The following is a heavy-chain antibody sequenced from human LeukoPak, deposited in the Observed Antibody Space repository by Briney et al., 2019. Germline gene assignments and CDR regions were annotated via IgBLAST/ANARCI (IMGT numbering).Heavy chain of an antibody. Sequence: PGGSLRLSCAASGFTFRSYSMNWVRQAPGKGLEWVSAIDPSSTYIYYADSVKGRFTISRDNAENSLYLQMNSLRVEDTAVYYCAKAPTVLVGYCSSSSCQADYWGQGTLVTVSS. CDR3: AKAPTVLVGYCSSSSCQADY. V-gene: IGHV3-21*01. D-gene: IGHD2-2*01. J-gene: IGHJ4*02. CDR1: GFTFRSYS. CDR2: IDPSSTYI.